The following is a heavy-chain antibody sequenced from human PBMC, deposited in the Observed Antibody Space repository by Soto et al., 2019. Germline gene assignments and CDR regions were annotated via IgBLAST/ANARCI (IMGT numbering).Heavy chain of an antibody. CDR1: GFTLVNAW. CDR3: TTDQNSRYCSGYACYSGQHAMDV. D-gene: IGHD2-15*01. J-gene: IGHJ6*02. Sequence: XGSLRLSCAASGFTLVNAWMSWVRQAPGKGPEWAGCIKSKTDGETTDYAAPVKGRFNISRDDSKNTLYLQMNSLKTEDTAVYYCTTDQNSRYCSGYACYSGQHAMDVWGRGTTVTVSS. V-gene: IGHV3-15*01. CDR2: IKSKTDGETT.